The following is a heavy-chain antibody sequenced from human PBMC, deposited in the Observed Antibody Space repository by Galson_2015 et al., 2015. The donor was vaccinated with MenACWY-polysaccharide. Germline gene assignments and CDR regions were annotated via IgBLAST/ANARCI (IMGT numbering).Heavy chain of an antibody. CDR2: IKKDGSEK. V-gene: IGHV3-7*01. Sequence: SLRLSCAASGFTFSSYWMTWVRQAPGKGLEWVANIKKDGSEKYYVDSVKGRFTISRDNSKNSLYLQMHSLRAEDTAVYSYARGHYGMDVWGQGTTVTVSS. CDR1: GFTFSSYW. CDR3: ARGHYGMDV. J-gene: IGHJ6*02.